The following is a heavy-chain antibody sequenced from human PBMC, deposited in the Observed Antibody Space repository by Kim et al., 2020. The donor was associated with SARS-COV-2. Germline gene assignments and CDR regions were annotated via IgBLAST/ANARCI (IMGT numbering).Heavy chain of an antibody. Sequence: NPTLKSRVTISVDTSKNQFSLKLSSVTAADTAVYYCARGGYSGYDDLFDYWGQGTLVTVSS. CDR3: ARGGYSGYDDLFDY. J-gene: IGHJ4*02. D-gene: IGHD5-12*01. V-gene: IGHV4-31*02.